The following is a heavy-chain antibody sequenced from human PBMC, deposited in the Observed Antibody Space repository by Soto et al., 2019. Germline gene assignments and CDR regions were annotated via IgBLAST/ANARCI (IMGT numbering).Heavy chain of an antibody. V-gene: IGHV1-3*01. CDR2: LNPDTGNT. J-gene: IGHJ3*01. CDR1: GFTFSDNL. Sequence: QVQLVQSGAELKKPGASVNISCTASGFTFSDNLINWVRQAPGQGLEWMGWLNPDTGNTRYSETCQGRVTITSPSAASIAYLELSDLEKEDTALYFCAGGRHRVGPRANDAFDVWGQGTMITVSS. CDR3: AGGRHRVGPRANDAFDV.